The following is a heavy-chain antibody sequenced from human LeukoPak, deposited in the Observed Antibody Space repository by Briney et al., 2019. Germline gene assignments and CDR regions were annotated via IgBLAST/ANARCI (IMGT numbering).Heavy chain of an antibody. Sequence: GRSLRLSCAASGFTFSSYAMHWVRQAPGKGLEWVAVISYDGSNTNYADSVKGRFTISRDNSKNTLYLQMNSLRAEDTAVYYCARDSGPMVRGVQLDYWGQGTLVTVSS. V-gene: IGHV3-30*04. CDR2: ISYDGSNT. CDR3: ARDSGPMVRGVQLDY. D-gene: IGHD3-10*01. J-gene: IGHJ4*02. CDR1: GFTFSSYA.